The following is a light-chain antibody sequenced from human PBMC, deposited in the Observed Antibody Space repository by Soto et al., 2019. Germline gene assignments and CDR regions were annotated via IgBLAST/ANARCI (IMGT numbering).Light chain of an antibody. CDR3: LQYDNLPPYT. CDR2: DAS. V-gene: IGKV1-33*01. J-gene: IGKJ2*01. Sequence: DIQLTQSPSSLSVSVGDSVTITCQASQDIRNFVNWYQQKPGKAPKLLIHDASTLETGVPSRFSGSGSGTHFTFTVSSLQPEDSATYYCLQYDNLPPYTFGQGTKLEV. CDR1: QDIRNF.